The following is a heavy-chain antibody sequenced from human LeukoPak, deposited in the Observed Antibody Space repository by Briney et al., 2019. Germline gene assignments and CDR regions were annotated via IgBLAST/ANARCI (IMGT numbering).Heavy chain of an antibody. V-gene: IGHV3-72*01. D-gene: IGHD5-12*01. Sequence: GGSLRLSCSASGFTLSDYYMDWVRQAPGKGLEWVGRSRNKANRYTTEYAASVKGRFTISRDESQNSQSLQMNSLETGDTAVYYCAREGMSLALGFDSWGPGTLVIVSS. CDR2: SRNKANRYTT. CDR1: GFTLSDYY. CDR3: AREGMSLALGFDS. J-gene: IGHJ4*02.